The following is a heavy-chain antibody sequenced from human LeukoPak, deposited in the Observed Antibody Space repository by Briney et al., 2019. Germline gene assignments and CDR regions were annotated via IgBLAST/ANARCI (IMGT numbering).Heavy chain of an antibody. V-gene: IGHV4-59*01. J-gene: IGHJ4*02. Sequence: PETLSLTCTVSGASINSYYWSWIRQPPGKGLEWIGCIYDSGSTDYNPSLKSRVTISVDTSKNQFSLKLTSVTAADTAMYYCARTSSSWLWGQGTLVTVSS. CDR3: ARTSSSWL. CDR2: IYDSGST. D-gene: IGHD6-13*01. CDR1: GASINSYY.